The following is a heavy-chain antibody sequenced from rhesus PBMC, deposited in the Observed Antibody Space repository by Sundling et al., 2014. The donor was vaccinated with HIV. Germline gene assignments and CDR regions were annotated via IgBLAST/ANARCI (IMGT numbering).Heavy chain of an antibody. CDR2: INPANGDT. Sequence: QVQLVQSGPEVKKPGTSVKLSCTGSGYRFTTYSIHWVRQAPGQVPEWMGWINPANGDTHYAQKFEGRVTMTRDTSTNTAYMDLNSLRSEDTAVYYCARYIPRTDFYSYGLDSWGQGAVVTVSS. V-gene: IGHV1-200*01. CDR1: GYRFTTYS. J-gene: IGHJ6*01. CDR3: ARYIPRTDFYSYGLDS. D-gene: IGHD2-27*01.